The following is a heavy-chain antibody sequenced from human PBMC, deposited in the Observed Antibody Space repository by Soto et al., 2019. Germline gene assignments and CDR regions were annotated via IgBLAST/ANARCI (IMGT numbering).Heavy chain of an antibody. CDR1: GYSFSFYG. V-gene: IGHV1-46*03. Sequence: ASVKVSCKASGYSFSFYGINWVRQAPGQGLEWMGMINPSGGSRNFAQKFEDRVTMTTATSTNTVYMELSSLRSEDTAVYYCAREQQLVLSPHFDYWGQGTLVTVSS. J-gene: IGHJ4*02. CDR3: AREQQLVLSPHFDY. D-gene: IGHD6-13*01. CDR2: INPSGGSR.